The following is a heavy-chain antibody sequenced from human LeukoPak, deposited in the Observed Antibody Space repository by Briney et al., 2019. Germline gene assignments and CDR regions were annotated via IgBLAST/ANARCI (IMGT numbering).Heavy chain of an antibody. CDR1: GFTFNIYA. Sequence: GGSLRLSCAASGFTFNIYAITWVRQAPGKGLEWVATITNSGDKTFYADSVKGRFTISRDNSENTLYLQMNSLRAADTAVYYCAKSRVRYSLDYFDYWGQGTLVTVSS. V-gene: IGHV3-23*01. CDR2: ITNSGDKT. J-gene: IGHJ4*02. CDR3: AKSRVRYSLDYFDY. D-gene: IGHD5-18*01.